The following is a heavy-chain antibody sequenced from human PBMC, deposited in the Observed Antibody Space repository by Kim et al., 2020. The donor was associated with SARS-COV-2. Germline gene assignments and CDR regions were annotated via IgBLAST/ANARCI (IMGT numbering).Heavy chain of an antibody. CDR2: ISGSGTNT. J-gene: IGHJ4*01. CDR3: ANIPREVAYY. CDR1: GFTFSIYA. D-gene: IGHD2-21*01. Sequence: GGSLRLSCAASGFTFSIYAMSWVRQAPGKGLEWVSAISGSGTNTYYADSVKGRFTIPRDNSKNTVYLQVNSLGAADTAIYYCANIPREVAYYWGHGTLVT. V-gene: IGHV3-23*01.